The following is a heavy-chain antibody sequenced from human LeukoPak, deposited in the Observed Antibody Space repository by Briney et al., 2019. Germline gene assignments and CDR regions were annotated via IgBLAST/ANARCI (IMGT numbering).Heavy chain of an antibody. V-gene: IGHV4-39*01. Sequence: SETLSLTCTVSGGSISSSSYYWGWIRQPPGKGLEWIGSIYYSGSTYYNPSLKSRVTISVDTSKNQFSLKLSSVTAADTAVYYCARGGDSTSYRPRTTNWNLNLWALATWVTASS. CDR2: IYYSGST. CDR3: ARGGDSTSYRPRTTNWNLNL. J-gene: IGHJ2*01. CDR1: GGSISSSSYY. D-gene: IGHD6-13*01.